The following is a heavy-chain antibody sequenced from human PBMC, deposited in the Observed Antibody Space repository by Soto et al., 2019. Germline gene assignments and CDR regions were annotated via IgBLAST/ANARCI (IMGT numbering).Heavy chain of an antibody. V-gene: IGHV5-10-1*01. CDR1: GYSFTSYW. CDR2: IDPSDSYT. Sequence: GESLKISCKGSGYSFTSYWISWVRQMPGKGLEWMGRIDPSDSYTNYSPSFQGHVTISADKSISTAYLQWSSLKASDTAMYYCARERTYYYDSSGYPPYGMDVWGQGTTVTV. CDR3: ARERTYYYDSSGYPPYGMDV. J-gene: IGHJ6*02. D-gene: IGHD3-22*01.